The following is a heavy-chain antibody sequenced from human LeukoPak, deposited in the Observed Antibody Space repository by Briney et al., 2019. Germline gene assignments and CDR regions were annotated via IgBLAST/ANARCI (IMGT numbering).Heavy chain of an antibody. J-gene: IGHJ4*02. CDR3: ARGTIGNYDFLSGYRPPFYYFDY. CDR1: GFTFRSYG. V-gene: IGHV4-34*01. CDR2: IHHRGRN. Sequence: GSLRLSCAASGFTFRSYGMSWVRQAPGKGLEWIGEIHHRGRNTYNPSLRRGVPISVDTSKNQGSLKLSSVTAADTAVYYCARGTIGNYDFLSGYRPPFYYFDYWGQGTLVTVSS. D-gene: IGHD3-3*01.